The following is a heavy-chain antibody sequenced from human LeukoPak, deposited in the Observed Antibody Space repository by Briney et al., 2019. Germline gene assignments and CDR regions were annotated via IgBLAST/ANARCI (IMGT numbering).Heavy chain of an antibody. CDR1: GFTFSSYA. Sequence: GGSLRLSCAASGFTFSSYAMSWVRQAPGKGLEWVSSIRGNGDSTDYADSVKGRFTISRDNSKNTLHLQMNSLRAEDTAIYYCAKYSFCSSSSCYRNDVFDVWGQGTMVTVSS. CDR3: AKYSFCSSSSCYRNDVFDV. V-gene: IGHV3-23*01. J-gene: IGHJ3*01. CDR2: IRGNGDST. D-gene: IGHD2-15*01.